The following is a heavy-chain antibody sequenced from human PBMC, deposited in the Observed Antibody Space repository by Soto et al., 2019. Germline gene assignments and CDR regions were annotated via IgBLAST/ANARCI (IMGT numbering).Heavy chain of an antibody. J-gene: IGHJ4*02. CDR3: AGSIAARPGYFDY. D-gene: IGHD6-6*01. V-gene: IGHV4-31*03. Sequence: SETLSLTCTVSGGSISSGGYYWSWIRQHPGKGLEWIGYIYYSGSTYYNPSLKSRATISVDTSKNQFSLKLSSVTAADTAVYYCAGSIAARPGYFDYRGQGTLVTVSS. CDR2: IYYSGST. CDR1: GGSISSGGYY.